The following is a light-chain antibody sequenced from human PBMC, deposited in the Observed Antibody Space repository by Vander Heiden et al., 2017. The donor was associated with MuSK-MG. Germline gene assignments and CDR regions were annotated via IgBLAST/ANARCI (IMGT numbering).Light chain of an antibody. CDR2: KAS. CDR3: QQYDSYSRT. J-gene: IGKJ1*01. CDR1: QSIGNW. V-gene: IGKV1-5*03. Sequence: DIQMTQSPSTLSASVGDRVTITCRASQSIGNWLAWYQQKPGKAPKVLMYKASNLENGVPSRFSGSGSGTEFTLTISSLQPDDFATYYCQQYDSYSRTFGHGTKVEIK.